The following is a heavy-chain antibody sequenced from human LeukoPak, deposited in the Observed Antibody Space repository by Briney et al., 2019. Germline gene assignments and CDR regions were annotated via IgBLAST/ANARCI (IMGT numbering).Heavy chain of an antibody. D-gene: IGHD2-2*02. V-gene: IGHV3-48*01. CDR3: ARARYCSSTSCYTGGGGY. J-gene: IGHJ4*02. CDR1: GFTFSSYS. Sequence: GGSLRLSCAASGFTFSSYSMNWVRQAPGKGLEWVSYISSSSTIYYADSVKGRFTISRDNAKNSLYLQMNSLRAEDTAVYYCARARYCSSTSCYTGGGGYWGQGTLVTVSS. CDR2: ISSSSTI.